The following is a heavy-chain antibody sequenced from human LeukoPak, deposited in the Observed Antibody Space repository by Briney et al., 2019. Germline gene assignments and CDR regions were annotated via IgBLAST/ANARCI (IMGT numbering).Heavy chain of an antibody. CDR3: AKLPSGSYFDY. CDR1: GFTFSSYA. D-gene: IGHD1-26*01. Sequence: GGSLRLSCAGSGFTFSSYAMSWVRQAPGKGLEWVSAISGSGGSTYYADSVKGRFTISRDKSKNTLYLQMNSLRAEDTAVYYCAKLPSGSYFDYWGQGTLVTVSS. CDR2: ISGSGGST. J-gene: IGHJ4*02. V-gene: IGHV3-23*01.